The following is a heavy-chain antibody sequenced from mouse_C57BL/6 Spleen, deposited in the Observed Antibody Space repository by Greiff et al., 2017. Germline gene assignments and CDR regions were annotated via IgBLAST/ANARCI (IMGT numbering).Heavy chain of an antibody. CDR3: ARPNLSGDYFDY. D-gene: IGHD6-2*01. Sequence: VKLAESGAELVKPGASVKMSCKASGYTFTTYPIEWMKQNHGKSLEWIGNFHPYNDDTKYNEKFKGKATLTVEKSSSTVYLELSRLTSDDSAVYYCARPNLSGDYFDYWGQGTTLTVSS. V-gene: IGHV1-47*01. J-gene: IGHJ2*01. CDR1: GYTFTTYP. CDR2: FHPYNDDT.